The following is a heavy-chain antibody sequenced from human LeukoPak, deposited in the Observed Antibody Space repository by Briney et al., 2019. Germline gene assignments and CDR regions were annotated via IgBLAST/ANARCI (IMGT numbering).Heavy chain of an antibody. CDR2: IYHSGST. D-gene: IGHD3-22*01. V-gene: IGHV4-30-2*01. CDR1: GGSISSGGYS. CDR3: ARGVYYDSSGHSTELDY. J-gene: IGHJ4*02. Sequence: PSRTLSLTCAVSGGSISSGGYSWSWIRQPPGKGLEWIGYIYHSGSTYYNPSLKSRVTISVDRSKNQLSLKLSSVTAADTAVYYCARGVYYDSSGHSTELDYWGQGTLVTVSS.